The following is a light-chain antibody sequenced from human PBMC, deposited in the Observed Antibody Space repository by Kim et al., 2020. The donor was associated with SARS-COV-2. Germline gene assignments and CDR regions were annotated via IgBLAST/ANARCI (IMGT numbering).Light chain of an antibody. V-gene: IGKV1-13*02. CDR3: QQFNSYPT. Sequence: AIQLTQSPSSLSASVGDRVSITCRASQGISSALAWYQQKPGKAPKLLIYDASSLESGVPPRFSGSGSGTDFTLTISSLQPGDFPTCYFQQFNSYPTFGGGAKEDIK. J-gene: IGKJ4*01. CDR1: QGISSA. CDR2: DAS.